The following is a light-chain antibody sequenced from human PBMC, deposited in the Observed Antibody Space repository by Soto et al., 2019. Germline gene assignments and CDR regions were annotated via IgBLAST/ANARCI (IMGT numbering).Light chain of an antibody. CDR1: SSDVGGYNY. CDR3: CLYIGATTYV. CDR2: EVN. V-gene: IGLV2-8*01. Sequence: QSALTQPPSASGSPGQSVAISCTGTSSDVGGYNYVSWYQQHPGKAPKLMMYEVNKRPSGVPDRFSGSKSGNTASLTVSGLQAEDEADYYCCLYIGATTYVFGTGTKLTVL. J-gene: IGLJ1*01.